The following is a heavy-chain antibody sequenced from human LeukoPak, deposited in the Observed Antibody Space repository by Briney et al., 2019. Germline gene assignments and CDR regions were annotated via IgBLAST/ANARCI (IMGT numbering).Heavy chain of an antibody. J-gene: IGHJ5*02. Sequence: GASVKVSCKASGYTFTSYDINWVRQATGQGLELMGWMNPNSGNTGYAQKFQGRVTMTRNTSISTAYMELSSLRSEDTAVYYCARRVVGATVGENWFDPWGQGTLVTVSS. CDR2: MNPNSGNT. V-gene: IGHV1-8*01. CDR1: GYTFTSYD. D-gene: IGHD1-26*01. CDR3: ARRVVGATVGENWFDP.